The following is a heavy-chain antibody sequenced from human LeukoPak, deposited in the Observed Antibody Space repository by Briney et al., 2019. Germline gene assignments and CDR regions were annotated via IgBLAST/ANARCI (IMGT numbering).Heavy chain of an antibody. V-gene: IGHV1-2*04. Sequence: ASVKVSCKASGYIFTGFYVHWVRQAPGQGLEWMGWINPNSGGTNYAQKFQGWVTMTRDTSISTAYMELSRLRSDDTAVYYCARGTLRAGSGTRYYFDYWGQGTLVTVSS. D-gene: IGHD2-2*01. CDR3: ARGTLRAGSGTRYYFDY. J-gene: IGHJ4*02. CDR1: GYIFTGFY. CDR2: INPNSGGT.